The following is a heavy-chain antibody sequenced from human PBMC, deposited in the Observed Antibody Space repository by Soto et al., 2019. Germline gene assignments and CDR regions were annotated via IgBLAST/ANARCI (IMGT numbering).Heavy chain of an antibody. CDR1: GFTFSNYA. J-gene: IGHJ4*02. CDR3: ARGLQSLFDY. CDR2: ISGSGATT. Sequence: GSLRLSCVASGFTFSNYAMSWVRRAPGKGLEWVSGISGSGATTYYADSVKGRFTISRDNSKNTLYVQMTSLRAEDTAVYYCARGLQSLFDYWGQGTLVTVSS. V-gene: IGHV3-23*01.